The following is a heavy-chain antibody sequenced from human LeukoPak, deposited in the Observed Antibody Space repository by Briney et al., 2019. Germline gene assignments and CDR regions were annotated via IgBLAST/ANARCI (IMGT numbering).Heavy chain of an antibody. CDR1: GFTFSSYS. CDR2: ISSSSSYI. CDR3: ARVDSSSYYYYYYYMDV. J-gene: IGHJ6*03. D-gene: IGHD6-6*01. Sequence: PGGSLRLSCAASGFTFSSYSMNWVRQAPGKGLEWVSSISSSSSYIYYADSVKGRFTISRDNAKNSLYLQMNSLRAEDTAVCYCARVDSSSYYYYYYYMDVWGKGTTVTVSS. V-gene: IGHV3-21*01.